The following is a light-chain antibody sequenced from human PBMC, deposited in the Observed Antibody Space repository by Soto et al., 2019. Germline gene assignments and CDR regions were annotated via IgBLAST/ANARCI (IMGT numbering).Light chain of an antibody. V-gene: IGLV2-23*02. CDR3: CSYAARRPFPYV. CDR2: EVT. CDR1: SGDVGRDEL. Sequence: QSVLTQPASVSGSPGQSITISCTGTSGDVGRDELVPWYQQHPGKAPKLIIYEVTRRPSGVSNRFSGSKSGKTASLTISGLQDEDEADYYCCSYAARRPFPYVFGTGT. J-gene: IGLJ1*01.